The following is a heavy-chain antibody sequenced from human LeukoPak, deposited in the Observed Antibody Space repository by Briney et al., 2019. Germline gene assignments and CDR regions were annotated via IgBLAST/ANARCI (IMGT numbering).Heavy chain of an antibody. V-gene: IGHV4-39*01. CDR2: IYYSGST. CDR1: DDSIRSSAYY. J-gene: IGHJ3*02. Sequence: SETLSLTCAVSDDSIRSSAYYWGWIRQPPGKGLEWIGSIYYSGSTYYNPSLKSRATISIDTSKNQFSLKLSSVTAADTAVYYCASEPYDSGSFLGAFDIWGQGTMVTVSS. D-gene: IGHD3-10*01. CDR3: ASEPYDSGSFLGAFDI.